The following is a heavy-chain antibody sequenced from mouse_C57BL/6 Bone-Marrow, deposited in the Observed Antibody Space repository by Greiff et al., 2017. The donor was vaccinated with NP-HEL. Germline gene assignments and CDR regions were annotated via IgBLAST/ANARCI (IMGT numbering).Heavy chain of an antibody. J-gene: IGHJ4*01. CDR3: AREDYDYDEGYAMDY. Sequence: QVQLQQPGAELVRPGSSVKLSCKASGYTFTSYWMHWVKQRPIQGLEWIGNIDPSDSETHYNQKFKDKATLTVDKSSSTAYMQLSSLTSEDSAVYYGAREDYDYDEGYAMDYWGQGTSVTVSS. CDR2: IDPSDSET. D-gene: IGHD2-4*01. V-gene: IGHV1-52*01. CDR1: GYTFTSYW.